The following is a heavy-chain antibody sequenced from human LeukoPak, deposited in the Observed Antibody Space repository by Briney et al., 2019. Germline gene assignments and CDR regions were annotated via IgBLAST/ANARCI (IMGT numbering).Heavy chain of an antibody. CDR1: GFTFSSYA. D-gene: IGHD2-2*01. CDR3: ARVQQLYCSSTSCYRIDVNYYMDV. CDR2: ISGSGGST. Sequence: GGSLRLSCAASGFTFSSYAMSWVRQAPGKGLEWVSAISGSGGSTYYADSVKGRFTISRDNSKNTLYLQMNSLRAEDTAVYYCARVQQLYCSSTSCYRIDVNYYMDVWGKGTTVTVSS. V-gene: IGHV3-23*01. J-gene: IGHJ6*03.